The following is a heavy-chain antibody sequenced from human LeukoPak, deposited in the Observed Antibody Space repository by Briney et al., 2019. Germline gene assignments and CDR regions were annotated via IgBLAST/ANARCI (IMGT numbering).Heavy chain of an antibody. CDR1: GGSISSSSYY. D-gene: IGHD6-13*01. Sequence: SETLSLTCTVSGGSISSSSYYWGWIRQPPGKGLEWIGSIYYSGSTYYNPSLKSRVTISVDTSKNQFSLKLSSVTAADTAVYYCARHLSQLARGWFDPWGQGTLVTVSS. CDR2: IYYSGST. CDR3: ARHLSQLARGWFDP. V-gene: IGHV4-39*01. J-gene: IGHJ5*02.